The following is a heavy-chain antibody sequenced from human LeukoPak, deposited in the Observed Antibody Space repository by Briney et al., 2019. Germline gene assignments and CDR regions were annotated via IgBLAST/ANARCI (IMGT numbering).Heavy chain of an antibody. Sequence: GGSLRLSCAASGFTFSTYAMSWVRQSPGKGLEWVSAISISGDSTYYINSVKGRFTISRDNSKNTLYLQMNSLRAEDTARYYCAKYCTSTSCYGAFDIWGQGTVVTVSS. CDR2: ISISGDST. CDR1: GFTFSTYA. V-gene: IGHV3-23*01. CDR3: AKYCTSTSCYGAFDI. D-gene: IGHD2-2*01. J-gene: IGHJ3*02.